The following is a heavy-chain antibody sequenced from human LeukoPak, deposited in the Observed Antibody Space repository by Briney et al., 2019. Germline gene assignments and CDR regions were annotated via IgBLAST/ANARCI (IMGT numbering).Heavy chain of an antibody. Sequence: PSETLSLTCAVYGGSFSGYYWSWIRQPPGKGLEWIREINHSGSTNYNPSLKSRVTISVDTSKNQFSLKLSSVTAADTAVYYCARDRYFDWPYYYGMDVWGQGTTVTVSS. CDR3: ARDRYFDWPYYYGMDV. CDR1: GGSFSGYY. CDR2: INHSGST. D-gene: IGHD3-9*01. V-gene: IGHV4-34*01. J-gene: IGHJ6*02.